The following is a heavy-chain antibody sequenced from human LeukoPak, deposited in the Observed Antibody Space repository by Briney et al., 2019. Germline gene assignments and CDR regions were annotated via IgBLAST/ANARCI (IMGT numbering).Heavy chain of an antibody. CDR3: ARRYYDTSGYYSLDY. V-gene: IGHV3-23*01. CDR1: GFTFSNYA. Sequence: GGSLRLSCAASGFTFSNYAMSWVRQAPGKGLEWVSIISESGGSTNYADSVKGRFTISRDNSKNTLFLQMNSLRAEDTAVYYCARRYYDTSGYYSLDYWGQGTLDTVSS. J-gene: IGHJ4*02. D-gene: IGHD3-22*01. CDR2: ISESGGST.